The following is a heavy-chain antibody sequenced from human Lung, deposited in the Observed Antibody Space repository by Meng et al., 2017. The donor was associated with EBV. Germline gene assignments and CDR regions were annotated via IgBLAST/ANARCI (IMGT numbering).Heavy chain of an antibody. J-gene: IGHJ5*01. CDR3: AHSFTTSGNWFDY. CDR1: GFSLSTSEVG. CDR2: IYWDGEK. D-gene: IGHD2/OR15-2a*01. Sequence: QITLKESGPHPVKPTQTLTLTCTFSGFSLSTSEVGVGWIRQPPGKALEWLAVIYWDGEKHYSPSLKSRLTIAKDTSKNQVILTMTKVYPVDTATYYCAHSFTTSGNWFDYWGQGARVTVSS. V-gene: IGHV2-5*02.